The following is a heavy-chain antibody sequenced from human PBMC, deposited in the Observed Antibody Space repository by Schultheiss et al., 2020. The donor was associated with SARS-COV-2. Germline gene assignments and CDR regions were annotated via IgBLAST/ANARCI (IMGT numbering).Heavy chain of an antibody. CDR3: ARGDYSDNSGFYVDAFDI. D-gene: IGHD3-22*01. Sequence: LSLTCAVYGGSFSDHYMTWIRQAPGKGLEWVSYISGSGGTIYYADSLRGRFIISRDNAKNSLYLQMNSLRAADTAVYYCARGDYSDNSGFYVDAFDIWGQGTTVTVSS. CDR1: GGSFSDHY. CDR2: ISGSGGTI. V-gene: IGHV3-11*04. J-gene: IGHJ3*02.